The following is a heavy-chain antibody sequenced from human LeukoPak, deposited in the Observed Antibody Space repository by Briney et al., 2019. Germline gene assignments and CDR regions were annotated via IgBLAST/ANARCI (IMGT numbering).Heavy chain of an antibody. V-gene: IGHV3-23*01. Sequence: GGSLRLSCAASGFTFSSYAMSWVRQAPGKGLEWVSAISGSGGSTYYADSVKGRFTISRDNSKNTLYLQMNSLRAEDTAVYYCAKDARGPYDFWSGCFDYWGQGTLVTVSS. J-gene: IGHJ4*02. CDR2: ISGSGGST. CDR1: GFTFSSYA. CDR3: AKDARGPYDFWSGCFDY. D-gene: IGHD3-3*01.